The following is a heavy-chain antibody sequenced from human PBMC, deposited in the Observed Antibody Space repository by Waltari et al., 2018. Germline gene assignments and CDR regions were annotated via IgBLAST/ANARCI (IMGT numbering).Heavy chain of an antibody. CDR2: ISGSGGSI. Sequence: EVQLVESGGGLVQPGGSLRLSCAASGFTFSSYAMSWVRQAPGKGLGWVSAISGSGGSIYYADSVKGRFTISRDNAKNSLYLQMNSLRAEDTAVYYCASYDHSNSGSYVPDYWGQGTLVTVSS. V-gene: IGHV3-23*04. CDR3: ASYDHSNSGSYVPDY. D-gene: IGHD1-26*01. CDR1: GFTFSSYA. J-gene: IGHJ4*02.